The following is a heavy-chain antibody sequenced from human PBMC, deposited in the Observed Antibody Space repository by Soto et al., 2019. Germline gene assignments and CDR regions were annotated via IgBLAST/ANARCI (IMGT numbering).Heavy chain of an antibody. CDR3: ARAYLGAVAGHFDY. Sequence: PSETLSLTCAVYGGSFSGYYWSWIRQPPGKGLEWIGEINHSGSTNYNPSLKSRVTISVDTSKNQFSLKLSSVTAADTAVYYCARAYLGAVAGHFDYWGQGTLVTVSS. CDR2: INHSGST. CDR1: GGSFSGYY. J-gene: IGHJ4*02. D-gene: IGHD6-19*01. V-gene: IGHV4-34*01.